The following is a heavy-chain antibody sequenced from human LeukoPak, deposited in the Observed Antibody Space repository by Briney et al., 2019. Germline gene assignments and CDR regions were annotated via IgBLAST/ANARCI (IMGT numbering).Heavy chain of an antibody. Sequence: PGGSLRLSCAASGFTFSSYNMNWVRQAPGKGLEWVSSITSSSSYIYYADSVKGRFTISRDNSKNTLYLQMNSLRAEDTAVYYCARDRSYAGGSGSYFDYWGQGTLVTVSS. J-gene: IGHJ4*02. CDR2: ITSSSSYI. V-gene: IGHV3-21*01. CDR1: GFTFSSYN. D-gene: IGHD3-10*01. CDR3: ARDRSYAGGSGSYFDY.